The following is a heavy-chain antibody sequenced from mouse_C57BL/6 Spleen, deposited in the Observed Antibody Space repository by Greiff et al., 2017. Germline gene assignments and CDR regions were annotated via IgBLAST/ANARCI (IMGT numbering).Heavy chain of an antibody. CDR2: FYPGSGSI. V-gene: IGHV1-62-2*01. CDR3: ARHEGRLAWFAY. Sequence: QVQLTASGAELVKPGASVKLSCKASGYNFTEYTIHWVKQRSGQGLAWIGWFYPGSGSIKYNEKFKDKATLPADKSSSTFYMELSRLTSEDSAVYFCARHEGRLAWFAYWGQGTLVTVSA. D-gene: IGHD2-13*01. CDR1: GYNFTEYT. J-gene: IGHJ3*01.